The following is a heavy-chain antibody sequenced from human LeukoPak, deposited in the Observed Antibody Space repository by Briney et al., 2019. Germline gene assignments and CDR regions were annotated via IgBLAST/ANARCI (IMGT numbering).Heavy chain of an antibody. CDR1: GGSISSYY. CDR2: INHSGST. Sequence: SETLSLTCTVSGGSISSYYWSWVRQPPGKGLEWIGEINHSGSTNYNPSLKSRVTISVDTSKNQFSLKLSSVTAADTAVYYCARGHGVWYYYYYAMDVWGQGTTVTVSS. D-gene: IGHD2-8*01. J-gene: IGHJ6*02. CDR3: ARGHGVWYYYYYAMDV. V-gene: IGHV4-34*01.